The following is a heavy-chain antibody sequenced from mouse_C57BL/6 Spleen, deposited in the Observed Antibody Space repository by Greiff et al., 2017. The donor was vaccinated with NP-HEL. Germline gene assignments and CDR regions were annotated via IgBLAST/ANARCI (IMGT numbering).Heavy chain of an antibody. CDR1: GFTFSDYY. Sequence: EVQRVESEGGLVQPGSSMKLSCTASGFTFSDYYMAWVRQVPEKGLEWVANINYDGSSTYYLDSLKSRFIISRDNAKNILYLQMSSLKSEDTATYYCARDRRGYGYFDVWGTGTTVTVSS. J-gene: IGHJ1*03. CDR2: INYDGSST. V-gene: IGHV5-16*01. CDR3: ARDRRGYGYFDV.